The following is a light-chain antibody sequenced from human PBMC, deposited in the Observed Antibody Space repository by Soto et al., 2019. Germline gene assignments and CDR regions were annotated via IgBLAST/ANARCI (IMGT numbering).Light chain of an antibody. J-gene: IGLJ1*01. CDR2: DVT. CDR3: GSFTGSSYV. Sequence: QSALTQPASVSGSPGQSITISCTGTSSDVGNNNYVSWYQHNPGRARKVMICDVTNRPSGVSNRSSGSKSGNTASLTISGLQAVDEADYYCGSFTGSSYVGGPGTKVTVL. CDR1: SSDVGNNNY. V-gene: IGLV2-14*03.